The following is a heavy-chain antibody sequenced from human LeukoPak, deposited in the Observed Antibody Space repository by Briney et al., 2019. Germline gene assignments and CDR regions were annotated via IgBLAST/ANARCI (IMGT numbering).Heavy chain of an antibody. CDR3: ARWGSSGYDGDY. V-gene: IGHV4-59*11. J-gene: IGHJ4*02. D-gene: IGHD3-22*01. CDR2: IYNSGIT. Sequence: SETLSLTCSVSGGSISSHFWSWTRQPPGKGLEWIGYIYNSGITNYNPSLKGRVTISVDTSKNQFSLELSSVTAADTAVYYCARWGSSGYDGDYWGQGTLVTVSS. CDR1: GGSISSHF.